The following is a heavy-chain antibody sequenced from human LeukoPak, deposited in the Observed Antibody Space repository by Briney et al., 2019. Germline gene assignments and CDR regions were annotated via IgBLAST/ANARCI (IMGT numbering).Heavy chain of an antibody. D-gene: IGHD1-26*01. CDR3: ARDYSGNYYKGFDY. CDR1: GFTFSNNA. J-gene: IGHJ4*02. CDR2: ISNDGSNK. Sequence: GGSLRLSCAASGFTFSNNAMHWVRQAPGKGLEWVAVISNDGSNKYYADSVKGRFTISRDNSKNTLYLQMNSLRAEDTAVYYCARDYSGNYYKGFDYWGQGTLVTVSS. V-gene: IGHV3-30-3*01.